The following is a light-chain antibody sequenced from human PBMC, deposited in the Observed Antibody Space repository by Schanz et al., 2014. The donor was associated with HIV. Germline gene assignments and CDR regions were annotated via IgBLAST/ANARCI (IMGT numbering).Light chain of an antibody. CDR2: GAS. J-gene: IGKJ4*01. CDR3: HQYGDSRGS. Sequence: EIVLTQSPGTLSLSPGERATLSCRASQSVSSSYLAWYQHKPGQAPRLLISGASSRAAGIPDRFSGSGSGTDFTLTISRLEPEDFAVYYCHQYGDSRGSFGGGTKVEFE. V-gene: IGKV3-20*01. CDR1: QSVSSSY.